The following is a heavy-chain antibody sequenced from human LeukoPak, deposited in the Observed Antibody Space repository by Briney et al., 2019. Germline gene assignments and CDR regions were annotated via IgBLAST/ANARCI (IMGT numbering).Heavy chain of an antibody. CDR2: IYYSGST. D-gene: IGHD2-2*01. V-gene: IGHV4-61*01. CDR1: GGSVSSGSYY. J-gene: IGHJ5*02. CDR3: ARVLSYQLLRIWFDP. Sequence: SETLPLTCTVSGGSVSSGSYYWSWIRQPPGKGLEWIGYIYYSGSTNYNPSLKSRVTISVDTSKNQFSLKLSSVTAADTAVYYCARVLSYQLLRIWFDPWGQGTLVTVSS.